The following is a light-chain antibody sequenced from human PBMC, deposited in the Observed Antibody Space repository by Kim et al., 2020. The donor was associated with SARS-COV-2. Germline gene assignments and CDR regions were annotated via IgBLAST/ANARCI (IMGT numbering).Light chain of an antibody. J-gene: IGLJ1*01. CDR2: DNN. CDR3: GTWDSSLSAYV. V-gene: IGLV1-51*01. CDR1: SSNIGNNY. Sequence: SVLTQPPSVSAAPGQKVTISCSGSSSNIGNNYVSWYQQLPGTAPKLLIYDNNKRPSGIPDRFSGSKSGTSATLGITGLQTGDEADYYCGTWDSSLSAYVFGTGTKVNVL.